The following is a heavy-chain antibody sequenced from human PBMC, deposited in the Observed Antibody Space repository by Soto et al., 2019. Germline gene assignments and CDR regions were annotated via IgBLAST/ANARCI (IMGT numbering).Heavy chain of an antibody. CDR2: IKSKTDGGTT. CDR3: TTGKIVGDVDYYGMDV. V-gene: IGHV3-15*01. Sequence: GGSLRLSCAASGFTFSNAWMSWVRQAPGKGLEWVGRIKSKTDGGTTDYAAPVKGRFTISRDDSKNTLYLQMNSLKTEDTAVYYCTTGKIVGDVDYYGMDVWGQGTTVTVSS. CDR1: GFTFSNAW. J-gene: IGHJ6*02. D-gene: IGHD1-26*01.